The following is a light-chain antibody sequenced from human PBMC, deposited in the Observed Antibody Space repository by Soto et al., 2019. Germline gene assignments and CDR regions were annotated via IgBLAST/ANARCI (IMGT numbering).Light chain of an antibody. CDR3: QQCNAWPWT. V-gene: IGKV3-15*01. CDR1: QAVSTN. Sequence: IVMTQSPATLSASPGERATLSCRASQAVSTNLAWFQQKPGHAPRLLIYGASSRATGIPARFSATGSGTEFTLTVSSLQSEDFAVYYCQQCNAWPWTFGQGTRVEI. CDR2: GAS. J-gene: IGKJ1*01.